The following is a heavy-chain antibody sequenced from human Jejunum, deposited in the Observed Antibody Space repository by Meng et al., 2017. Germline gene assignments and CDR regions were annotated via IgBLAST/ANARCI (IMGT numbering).Heavy chain of an antibody. J-gene: IGHJ4*02. CDR1: GDSSSPTYY. D-gene: IGHD2-2*01. CDR3: AHKQNSCFDY. CDR2: VDHSGTT. Sequence: GSLRLSCTVSGDSSSPTYYWGWIRQSPGKGLEWIASVDHSGTTYYNSSLQTRVSISVDTSKNQVVLTMTNVDPVGTATYYCAHKQNSCFDYWGQGALVTVSS. V-gene: IGHV4-39*06.